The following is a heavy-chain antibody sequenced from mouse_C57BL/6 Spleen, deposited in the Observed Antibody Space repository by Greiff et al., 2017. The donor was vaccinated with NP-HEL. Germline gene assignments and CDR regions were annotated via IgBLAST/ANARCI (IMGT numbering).Heavy chain of an antibody. CDR3: ARCFYDGYHYAMDY. CDR1: GFSLTSYG. V-gene: IGHV2-2*01. CDR2: IWSGGST. J-gene: IGHJ4*01. Sequence: QVQLQQSGPGLVQPSQSLSITCTVSGFSLTSYGVHWVRQSPGKGLEWLGVIWSGGSTDYNAAFISRLSISKDNSKSQVFFKMNILQADDTAIYYCARCFYDGYHYAMDYWGQGTSVTVSS. D-gene: IGHD2-3*01.